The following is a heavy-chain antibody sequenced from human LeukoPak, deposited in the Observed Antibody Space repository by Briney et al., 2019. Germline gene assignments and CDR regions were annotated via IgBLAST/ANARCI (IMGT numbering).Heavy chain of an antibody. J-gene: IGHJ6*02. Sequence: GGSLRLSCAASGFTFSSYAMHWVRQALGKGLEWVAVMSYDGTNKYYADSVKGRFTISRDNSKDMLYLQMNSLRAEDTAVYYCARDRSLDAWGQGTTVTVSS. V-gene: IGHV3-30*04. CDR1: GFTFSSYA. CDR3: ARDRSLDA. CDR2: MSYDGTNK.